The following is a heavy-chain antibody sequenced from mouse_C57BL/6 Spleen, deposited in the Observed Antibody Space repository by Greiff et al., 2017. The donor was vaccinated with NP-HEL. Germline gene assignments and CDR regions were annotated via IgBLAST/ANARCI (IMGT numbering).Heavy chain of an antibody. J-gene: IGHJ3*01. CDR3: ARDDYGEEVVAY. CDR2: IDPSDSYT. Sequence: QVQLQQPGAELVRPGTSVKLSCKASGYTFTSYWMHWVKQRPGQGLEWIGVIDPSDSYTNYNQKFKGKATLTVDTSSSTAYMQLSSLTSEDSAVYYCARDDYGEEVVAYWGQGTLVTVSA. V-gene: IGHV1-59*01. D-gene: IGHD2-4*01. CDR1: GYTFTSYW.